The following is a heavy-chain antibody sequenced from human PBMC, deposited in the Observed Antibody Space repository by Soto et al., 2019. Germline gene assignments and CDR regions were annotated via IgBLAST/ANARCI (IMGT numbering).Heavy chain of an antibody. D-gene: IGHD7-27*01. Sequence: GESLKISCAASGFTFSSYAMSWVRQAPGKGLEWVSAISGSGGSTYYADSVKGRFTISRDNSKNTLYLQMNSLRAEDTAVYYCAKWKAKLGYYYYGMDVWGQGTTVTVSS. J-gene: IGHJ6*02. CDR2: ISGSGGST. CDR3: AKWKAKLGYYYYGMDV. V-gene: IGHV3-23*01. CDR1: GFTFSSYA.